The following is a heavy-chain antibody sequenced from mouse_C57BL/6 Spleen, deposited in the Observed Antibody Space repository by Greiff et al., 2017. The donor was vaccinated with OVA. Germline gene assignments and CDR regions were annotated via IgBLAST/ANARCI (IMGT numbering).Heavy chain of an antibody. CDR1: GYTFTSYW. V-gene: IGHV1-52*01. CDR2: IDPSDSET. D-gene: IGHD2-4*01. CDR3: ERRASEDYDDY. Sequence: QVQLKQPGAELVRPGSSVKLSCKASGYTFTSYWMHWVKQRPIQGLEWIGNIDPSDSETHYNQKFKDKATLNVDKSSSQAYMQLSSLTSEDSAVYYCERRASEDYDDYWGQGTTLTVSS. J-gene: IGHJ2*01.